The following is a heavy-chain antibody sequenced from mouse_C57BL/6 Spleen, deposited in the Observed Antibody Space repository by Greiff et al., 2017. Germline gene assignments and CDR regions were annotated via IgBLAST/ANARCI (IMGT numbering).Heavy chain of an antibody. D-gene: IGHD2-5*01. CDR3: ARCYSNYVGYAMDY. CDR1: GFTFSDYG. J-gene: IGHJ4*01. V-gene: IGHV5-17*01. CDR2: ISSGSSTI. Sequence: EVKLMESGGGLVKPGGSLKLSCAASGFTFSDYGLHWVRQAPEKGLEWVAYISSGSSTIYYADTVKGRFTISRDNAKNTLFLQMTSLRSEDTAMYYCARCYSNYVGYAMDYWGQGTSVTVSS.